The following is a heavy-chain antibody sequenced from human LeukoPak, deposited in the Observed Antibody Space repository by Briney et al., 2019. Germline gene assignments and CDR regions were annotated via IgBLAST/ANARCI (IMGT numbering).Heavy chain of an antibody. V-gene: IGHV4-39*07. J-gene: IGHJ4*02. D-gene: IGHD4-23*01. CDR1: GGSISSSSYY. CDR2: IYYRGST. CDR3: ARLYGNFQNYYDY. Sequence: PSETLSLTCTVSGGSISSSSYYWGWLRQPPGKGLEWVVHIYYRGSTFYNSSLKRRVTISVDTSKNHFSLKLTSVTAADTAVYYCARLYGNFQNYYDYWGQGTLVTVSS.